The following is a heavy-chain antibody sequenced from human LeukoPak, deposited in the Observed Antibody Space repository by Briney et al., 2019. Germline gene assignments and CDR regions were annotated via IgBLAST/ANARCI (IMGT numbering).Heavy chain of an antibody. CDR1: GFTFSSYG. V-gene: IGHV3-30*18. J-gene: IGHJ6*04. D-gene: IGHD3-10*01. CDR3: AKAYYGSGSYYYYYYGMDV. CDR2: ISYDGSNK. Sequence: PGGSLRLSCAASGFTFSSYGMHWVRQAPGKGLEWVAVISYDGSNKYYADSVKGRSTISRDNSKNTLYLQMNSLRAGDTAVYYCAKAYYGSGSYYYYYYGMDVWGKGTTVTVSS.